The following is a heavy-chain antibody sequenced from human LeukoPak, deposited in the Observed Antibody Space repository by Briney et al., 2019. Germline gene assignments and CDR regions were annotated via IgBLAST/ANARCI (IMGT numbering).Heavy chain of an antibody. Sequence: PSETLSLTCTVSGGSVSNTNYYWAWIRQPPGKGLEWIGYIYYSGSTKYNPSLKSRVTISVDASKNQFSLKLSSVTAADTAVYYCARGARAGYNLEPFDYWGQGTLVTVSS. J-gene: IGHJ4*02. CDR3: ARGARAGYNLEPFDY. D-gene: IGHD5-24*01. CDR1: GGSVSNTNYY. V-gene: IGHV4-61*05. CDR2: IYYSGST.